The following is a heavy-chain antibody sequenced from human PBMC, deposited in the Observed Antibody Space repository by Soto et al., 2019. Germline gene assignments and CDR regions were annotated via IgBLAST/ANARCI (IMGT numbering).Heavy chain of an antibody. Sequence: QVQLQESGPGLVKPSETLSLTCTVSGDSINNYYWTWIRQPPGKGLEWIGYIYDSGRTSYNPALTSRLTISVDTSKNQFSLKLKSVTAADTAVYYCARGTKYYYQGMDVWGQGTTVTVSS. CDR1: GDSINNYY. CDR2: IYDSGRT. V-gene: IGHV4-59*01. CDR3: ARGTKYYYQGMDV. J-gene: IGHJ6*02.